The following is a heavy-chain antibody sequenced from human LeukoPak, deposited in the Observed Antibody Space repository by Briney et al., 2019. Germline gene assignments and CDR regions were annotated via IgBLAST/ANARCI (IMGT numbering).Heavy chain of an antibody. Sequence: EASVKVSCQASGGTFSSYAISWVRQAPGQGLEWMGRIIPILGIANYAQKFQGRVTITADKSTSTAYMELSSLRSEDTAVYYCARGGSPGGYASQYWFDPWGQGTLVTVSS. CDR1: GGTFSSYA. V-gene: IGHV1-69*04. J-gene: IGHJ5*02. CDR2: IIPILGIA. D-gene: IGHD1-26*01. CDR3: ARGGSPGGYASQYWFDP.